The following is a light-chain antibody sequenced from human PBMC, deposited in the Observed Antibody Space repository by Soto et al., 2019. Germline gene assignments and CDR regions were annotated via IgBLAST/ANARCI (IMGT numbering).Light chain of an antibody. CDR2: DAS. CDR1: QSVSSS. J-gene: IGKJ4*01. CDR3: QQRSKWLT. Sequence: DIVLTQSPATLSLSSWDRATLSCRASQSVSSSLAWYQQQPGQAPRLLIYDASSRASGIPARFSGSGSGTDFTLTISSLEPEDFAVYYCQQRSKWLTFGGGTKVDIK. V-gene: IGKV3-11*01.